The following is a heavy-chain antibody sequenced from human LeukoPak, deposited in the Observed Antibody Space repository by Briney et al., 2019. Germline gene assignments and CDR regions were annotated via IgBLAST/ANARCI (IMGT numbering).Heavy chain of an antibody. CDR3: ARDRNNFDY. D-gene: IGHD1/OR15-1a*01. CDR2: IYHSGST. V-gene: IGHV4-38-2*02. J-gene: IGHJ4*02. Sequence: SETLSLTCAVSGYSISSGYYWGWIRQPPGTGLEWIGSIYHSGSTYYNPSLKSRVTISVDTSKNQFSLKLSSVTAADTAVYYCARDRNNFDYWGQGTLVTVSS. CDR1: GYSISSGYY.